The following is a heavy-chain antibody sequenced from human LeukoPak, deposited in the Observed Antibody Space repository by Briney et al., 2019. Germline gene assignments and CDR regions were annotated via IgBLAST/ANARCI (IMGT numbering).Heavy chain of an antibody. CDR2: IYYSGST. J-gene: IGHJ5*01. V-gene: IGHV4-31*03. Sequence: PSQTLSLTCTVSGGSISSGGYYWGWIRQHPGKGLEWIGYIYYSGSTYYNPPLKSRVTISVDTSKNQFSLKLSSVTAADTAVYYCARDREAYSGGDCYSRYNWFDSWGQGTLVTVSS. D-gene: IGHD2-21*02. CDR3: ARDREAYSGGDCYSRYNWFDS. CDR1: GGSISSGGYY.